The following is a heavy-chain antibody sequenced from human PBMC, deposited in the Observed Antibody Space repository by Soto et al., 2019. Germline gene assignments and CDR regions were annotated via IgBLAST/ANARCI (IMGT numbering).Heavy chain of an antibody. CDR3: ARHGAAIWLCY. D-gene: IGHD6-19*01. CDR2: IDPSDSYI. J-gene: IGHJ4*02. CDR1: GYTFSGHW. Sequence: RGESLKISCKTSGYTFSGHWISWVRQVPGRGLQWMGHIDPSDSYINYNPAFRGHVTFSVDKSSSTAYLHWNSLGPSDTAIYYCARHGAAIWLCYCGQGTLVSVS. V-gene: IGHV5-10-1*01.